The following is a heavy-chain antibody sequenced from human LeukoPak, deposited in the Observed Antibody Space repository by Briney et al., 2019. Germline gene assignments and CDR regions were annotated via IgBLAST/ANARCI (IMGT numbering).Heavy chain of an antibody. Sequence: GESLKISCAASGFTFSSYWMHWVRQAPGKGLVWVSRINSDGTSTSHADSVKGRLTISRDNAKNTLYLQMNSLRVEDTAVYYCARTSTGNAIDMWGQGTMVTVSS. D-gene: IGHD1-1*01. CDR3: ARTSTGNAIDM. CDR2: INSDGTST. CDR1: GFTFSSYW. V-gene: IGHV3-74*01. J-gene: IGHJ3*02.